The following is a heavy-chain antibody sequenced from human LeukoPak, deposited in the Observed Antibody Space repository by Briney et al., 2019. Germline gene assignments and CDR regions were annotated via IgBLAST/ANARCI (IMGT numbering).Heavy chain of an antibody. CDR3: VSFYETY. V-gene: IGHV3-74*01. CDR1: GNYW. D-gene: IGHD2-2*01. CDR2: INSDRSWT. Sequence: WGSLRLSCAASGNYWMHWVRQSPREGLVRVSHINSDRSWTSYADSVKGRFTISKDNAKNTVYLQMNDLRAEDTAVYYCVSFYETYWGRGTLVTVSS. J-gene: IGHJ4*02.